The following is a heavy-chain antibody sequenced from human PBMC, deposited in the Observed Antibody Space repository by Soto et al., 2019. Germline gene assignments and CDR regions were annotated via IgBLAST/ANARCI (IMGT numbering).Heavy chain of an antibody. V-gene: IGHV1-8*01. CDR2: MNPNSGNT. D-gene: IGHD3-10*01. J-gene: IGHJ5*02. CDR3: ARLKTRGVIIRARPGTYNRFDP. CDR1: GYTFTSYD. Sequence: GASVKVSCKASGYTFTSYDINWVRQATGQGLEWMGWMNPNSGNTGYAQKFQGRVTMTRNTSISTAYMELSSLRSEDTAVYYCARLKTRGVIIRARPGTYNRFDPWGQGTLVTVSS.